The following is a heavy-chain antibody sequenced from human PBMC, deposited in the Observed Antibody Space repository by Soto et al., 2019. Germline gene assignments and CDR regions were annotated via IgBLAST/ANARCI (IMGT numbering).Heavy chain of an antibody. CDR2: IYSGGST. V-gene: IGHV3-53*01. D-gene: IGHD3-22*01. Sequence: PGGSLRLSCAASGFTVSSNYMSWVRQAPGKGLEWVSVIYSGGSTYYADSVKGRFTISRDNSKNTLYLQMNSLRAEDTAVYYCARTYSSGYYYRGSFGFDYWGQGTLVTVSS. J-gene: IGHJ4*02. CDR3: ARTYSSGYYYRGSFGFDY. CDR1: GFTVSSNY.